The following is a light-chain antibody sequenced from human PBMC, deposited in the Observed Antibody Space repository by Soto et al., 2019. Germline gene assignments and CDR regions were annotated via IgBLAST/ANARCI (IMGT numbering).Light chain of an antibody. Sequence: QSVLTQPPSASGTPGQRVTISCSGSSSNIGDNTVNWYQQLPGTAPKLLIYTNNHRPSGVPDRFSGSKSGTSASLAISGLQSEDEADYYCAAWDVSLNGVVFGGGTKLTVL. CDR2: TNN. V-gene: IGLV1-44*01. CDR1: SSNIGDNT. J-gene: IGLJ2*01. CDR3: AAWDVSLNGVV.